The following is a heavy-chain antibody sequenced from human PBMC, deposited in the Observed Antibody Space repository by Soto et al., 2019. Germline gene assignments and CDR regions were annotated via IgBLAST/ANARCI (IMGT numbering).Heavy chain of an antibody. D-gene: IGHD5-12*01. Sequence: QVQLVESGGGVVQPGRSLRLSCAASGFTFSSYGMHWVRQAPGKGLEWVAVISYDGSNKYYADSVKGRFTISRDNSKNTLYLQMNSLRAEDTAVYYCAKVPHYSGYEFHYFDYWGQGTLVTVSS. V-gene: IGHV3-30*18. CDR3: AKVPHYSGYEFHYFDY. CDR2: ISYDGSNK. J-gene: IGHJ4*02. CDR1: GFTFSSYG.